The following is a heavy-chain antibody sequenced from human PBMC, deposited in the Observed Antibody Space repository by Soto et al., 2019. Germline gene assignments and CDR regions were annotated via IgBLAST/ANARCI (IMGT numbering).Heavy chain of an antibody. D-gene: IGHD2-15*01. J-gene: IGHJ6*02. CDR1: GGSFSGYY. Sequence: SETLSLTCAVYGGSFSGYYWSWIRQPPGKGLEWIGEINHSGSTKYNPSLKSRVTISVDTSKNQFSLKLSSVTAADMAVYYCARAASPRYCSGGSCYNSYGMDVWGQGTMVTVSS. V-gene: IGHV4-34*01. CDR2: INHSGST. CDR3: ARAASPRYCSGGSCYNSYGMDV.